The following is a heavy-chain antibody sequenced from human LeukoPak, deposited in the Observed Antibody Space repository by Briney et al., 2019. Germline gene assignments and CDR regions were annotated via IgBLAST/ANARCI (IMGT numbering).Heavy chain of an antibody. V-gene: IGHV4-4*07. CDR3: ATDGGNGLDY. J-gene: IGHJ4*02. CDR2: MYTSGST. D-gene: IGHD4-23*01. Sequence: PSETLSLTCTVSGGSISSYHWSWIRQPAGKGLEWIGRMYTSGSTKYNPSLKRRVTMSVDTSKNQFSLKVSSVTAADTAVYYCATDGGNGLDYWGQGTLVTVSS. CDR1: GGSISSYH.